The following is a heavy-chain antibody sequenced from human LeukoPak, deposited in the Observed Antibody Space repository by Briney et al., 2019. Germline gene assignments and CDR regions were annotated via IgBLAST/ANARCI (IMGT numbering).Heavy chain of an antibody. CDR3: AKDYGYYYMDV. J-gene: IGHJ6*03. CDR1: GFTFSSYG. Sequence: PGGSLRLSCAASGFTFSSYGMHWVRQAPGKGLEWVAVIWYDGSNKYYADSVKGRFTISRDNSKNTLYLQMNSLRAEDTAVYYCAKDYGYYYMDVWGKGTTVTVSS. V-gene: IGHV3-33*06. CDR2: IWYDGSNK. D-gene: IGHD4-17*01.